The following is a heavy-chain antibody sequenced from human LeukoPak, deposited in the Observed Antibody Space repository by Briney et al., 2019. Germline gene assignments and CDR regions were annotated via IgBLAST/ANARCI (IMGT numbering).Heavy chain of an antibody. Sequence: SETLSLTCTVSGGSISNHYWSWIWQPPGKGLEWIGYIHYSGSTNYNPSLKSRVTISVDTSKNQFTLKLTSVTAADTAVYYCARDFGRGYCSTTSCFVPWFDPWGQGTLVTVSS. D-gene: IGHD2-2*01. CDR2: IHYSGST. CDR3: ARDFGRGYCSTTSCFVPWFDP. V-gene: IGHV4-59*11. CDR1: GGSISNHY. J-gene: IGHJ5*02.